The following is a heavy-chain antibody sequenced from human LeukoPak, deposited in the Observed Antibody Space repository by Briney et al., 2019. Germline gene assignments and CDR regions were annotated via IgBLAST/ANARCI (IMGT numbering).Heavy chain of an antibody. D-gene: IGHD3-9*01. V-gene: IGHV1-8*01. CDR1: GYTFTSYD. CDR3: ARDSLPYDILTGYYRADAFDI. Sequence: ASVKVSCKASGYTFTSYDINWVRQATGQGLEWMGWMNANSGNTGYAQKFQGRVTMTRNTSISTAYMELSSLRSEDTAVYYCARDSLPYDILTGYYRADAFDIWGQGTMVTVSS. J-gene: IGHJ3*02. CDR2: MNANSGNT.